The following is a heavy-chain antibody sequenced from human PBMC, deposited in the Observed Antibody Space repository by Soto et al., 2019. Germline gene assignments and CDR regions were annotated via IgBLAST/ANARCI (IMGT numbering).Heavy chain of an antibody. CDR1: GFTFRSYE. CDR2: ISSSGSTI. CDR3: ARDAPVGATFDY. V-gene: IGHV3-48*03. D-gene: IGHD1-26*01. Sequence: LRLSCAASGFTFRSYEMNWVRQAPGKGLEWVSYISSSGSTIHYADSVKGRFTISRDNAKNSLYLQMNSLRAEDTAVYYCARDAPVGATFDYWGQGTLVTVSS. J-gene: IGHJ4*02.